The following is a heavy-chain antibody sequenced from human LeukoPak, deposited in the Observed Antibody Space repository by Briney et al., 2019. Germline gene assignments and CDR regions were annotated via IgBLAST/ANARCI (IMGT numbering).Heavy chain of an antibody. Sequence: ASVKVSCKASGYTFTDYYMHWVRQAPGQRLEWMGWINAGNGNTKYSQKFQGRVTITRDTSASTAYMELSSLRSEDTAVYYCASPGGYDYGDLLDYWGQGTLVTVSS. D-gene: IGHD4-17*01. V-gene: IGHV1-3*01. CDR1: GYTFTDYY. CDR3: ASPGGYDYGDLLDY. CDR2: INAGNGNT. J-gene: IGHJ4*02.